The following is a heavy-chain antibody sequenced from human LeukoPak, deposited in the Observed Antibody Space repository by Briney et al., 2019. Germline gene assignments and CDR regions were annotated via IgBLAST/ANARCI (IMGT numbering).Heavy chain of an antibody. D-gene: IGHD6-13*01. Sequence: GGSLRLSCAASGFTFSSYEMNWVRRARGKGLEWVSDISSSGSTIYYADSVKGRFTISRDNAKTSLHLQMHSLRAEDTAVYYCARKLVSPYYYGMDVWGQGTTVTVSS. CDR2: ISSSGSTI. CDR1: GFTFSSYE. CDR3: ARKLVSPYYYGMDV. V-gene: IGHV3-48*03. J-gene: IGHJ6*02.